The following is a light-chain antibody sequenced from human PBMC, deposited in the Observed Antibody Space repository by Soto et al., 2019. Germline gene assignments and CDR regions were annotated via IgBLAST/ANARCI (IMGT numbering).Light chain of an antibody. Sequence: EIVLTQSPATLSFSPGERATLSCRASQSVSSYLAWYQQKPGQAPRLLIYDASNRATGIPARFSGSGSGTDFTLTISSLEPEDFAVYYCQQRSNGFTFGPGTKVD. V-gene: IGKV3-11*01. CDR3: QQRSNGFT. CDR2: DAS. J-gene: IGKJ3*01. CDR1: QSVSSY.